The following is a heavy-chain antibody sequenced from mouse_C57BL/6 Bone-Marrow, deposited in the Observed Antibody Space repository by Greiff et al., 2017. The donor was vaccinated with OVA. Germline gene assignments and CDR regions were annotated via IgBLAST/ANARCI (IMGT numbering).Heavy chain of an antibody. Sequence: EVHLVESGGGLVKPGGSLKLSCAASGFTFSDYGMHWVRQAPEKGLEWVAYISSGSSTIYYADTVTGRFTISRANAKNTLFLQMTILRSEYTAMYYGARPFYDGYYRFWFAYWGQGTLGTVSA. V-gene: IGHV5-17*01. CDR2: ISSGSSTI. CDR1: GFTFSDYG. D-gene: IGHD2-3*01. J-gene: IGHJ3*01. CDR3: ARPFYDGYYRFWFAY.